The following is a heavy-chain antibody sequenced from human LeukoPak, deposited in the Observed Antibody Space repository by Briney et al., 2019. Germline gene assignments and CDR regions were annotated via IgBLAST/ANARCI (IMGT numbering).Heavy chain of an antibody. J-gene: IGHJ4*02. Sequence: GGSLRLSCAASGFTFSSYAMSWVRQAPGKGLEWVSAISGSGGSTYYADSVKGRFTISRDNAKNSLYLQMNSLRAEDTAVYYCASAGGIAVSDDYWGQGTLVTVSS. CDR2: ISGSGGST. CDR3: ASAGGIAVSDDY. D-gene: IGHD6-19*01. V-gene: IGHV3-23*01. CDR1: GFTFSSYA.